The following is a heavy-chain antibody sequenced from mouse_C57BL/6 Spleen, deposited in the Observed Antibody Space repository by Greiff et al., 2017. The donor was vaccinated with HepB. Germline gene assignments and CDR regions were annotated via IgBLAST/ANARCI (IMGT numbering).Heavy chain of an antibody. V-gene: IGHV7-3*01. CDR3: ARYDGQAWFAY. CDR2: IRNKANGYTT. Sequence: EVMLVGSGGGLVQPGGSLSLSCAASGFTFTDYYMSWVRQPPGKALEWLGFIRNKANGYTTEYSASVKGRFTISRDNSQSILYLQMNALRAEDSATYYCARYDGQAWFAYWGQGTLVTVSA. D-gene: IGHD1-2*01. J-gene: IGHJ3*01. CDR1: GFTFTDYY.